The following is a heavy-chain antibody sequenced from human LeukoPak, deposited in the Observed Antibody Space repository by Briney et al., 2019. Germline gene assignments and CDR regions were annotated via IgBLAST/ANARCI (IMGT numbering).Heavy chain of an antibody. J-gene: IGHJ4*02. CDR1: GGSISGNSYY. CDR2: IHYSGTT. Sequence: SETLSLTCTVSGGSISGNSYYWAWIRQPPGKGLEWIASIHYSGTTYYTPSLKSRVTISVDTSKNQFSLKLSSVTAADTAVYYCAGRRSRGTQDWGQGTLVTVSS. V-gene: IGHV4-39*01. D-gene: IGHD3-10*01. CDR3: AGRRSRGTQD.